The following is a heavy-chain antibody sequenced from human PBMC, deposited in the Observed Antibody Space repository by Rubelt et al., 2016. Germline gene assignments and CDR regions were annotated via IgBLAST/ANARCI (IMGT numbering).Heavy chain of an antibody. Sequence: QVQLQESGPGLVKPSETLSLTCTFSGGSISAYYCSCIRQPPGNGLEWIGYIYYSGITSYNPSPNRRVTTSYATSKNQFSLKLHSVTAADTAVYYCARGLGRSPRNNWFDPWGQGTMVTVSS. J-gene: IGHJ5*02. CDR1: GGSISAYY. V-gene: IGHV4-59*08. CDR2: IYYSGIT. CDR3: ARGLGRSPRNNWFDP. D-gene: IGHD1-1*01.